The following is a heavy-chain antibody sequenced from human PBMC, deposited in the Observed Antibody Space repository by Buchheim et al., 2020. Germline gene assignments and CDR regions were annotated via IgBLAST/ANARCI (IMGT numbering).Heavy chain of an antibody. V-gene: IGHV3-48*01. CDR2: ISSSSSTI. J-gene: IGHJ6*02. Sequence: EVQLVGSGGDLVQPGGSLRLSCAASGFTFSSYSMNWVRQAPGKGLEWVSYISSSSSTIYYADSVKGRFTISRDNAKNSLYLQMNSLRAEDTAVYYCASSGGPHYYYGMDVWGQGTT. CDR3: ASSGGPHYYYGMDV. CDR1: GFTFSSYS. D-gene: IGHD1-26*01.